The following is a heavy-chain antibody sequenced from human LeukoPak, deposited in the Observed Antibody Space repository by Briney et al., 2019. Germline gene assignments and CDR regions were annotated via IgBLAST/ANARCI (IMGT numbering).Heavy chain of an antibody. Sequence: PGGSLRLSCAASGFTFSSYAMHWVRQAPGKGLVWVSLINSDGSNTGYADSVKGRFTISRDNGKNMVYLQMNSLRAEDPAVYYCIRDSSSSFDYWGQGTLVTVSS. CDR1: GFTFSSYA. CDR3: IRDSSSSFDY. D-gene: IGHD6-13*01. J-gene: IGHJ4*02. CDR2: INSDGSNT. V-gene: IGHV3-74*01.